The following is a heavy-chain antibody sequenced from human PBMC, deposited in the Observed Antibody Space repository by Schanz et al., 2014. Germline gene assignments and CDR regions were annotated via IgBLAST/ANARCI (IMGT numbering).Heavy chain of an antibody. J-gene: IGHJ3*02. V-gene: IGHV3-33*06. CDR3: AKGRFGELSAFDI. Sequence: QVQLVESGGGVVQPGRSLRLSCAASGFTFSSYGMHWVRQAPGKGLEWVAVIWYDGSNKYYADSVKSRFTISRDNSRNTLYLQMNSLRAEDTAVYYCAKGRFGELSAFDIWGQGTMVTGSS. CDR1: GFTFSSYG. D-gene: IGHD3-10*01. CDR2: IWYDGSNK.